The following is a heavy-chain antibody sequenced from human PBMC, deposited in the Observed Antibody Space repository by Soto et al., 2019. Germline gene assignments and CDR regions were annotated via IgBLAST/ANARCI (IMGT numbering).Heavy chain of an antibody. D-gene: IGHD3-16*01. Sequence: QVQLVESGGGVVQPGRSLRLSCAASGFTFSSYAMHWVRQAPGKGLEWVAVISYDGSNKYYADSVKGRFTISRDNSKNTLYLQMNSMRAEDTAVYYCARGGTAKGHWGQGTLVTVSS. CDR2: ISYDGSNK. CDR1: GFTFSSYA. J-gene: IGHJ4*02. V-gene: IGHV3-30-3*01. CDR3: ARGGTAKGH.